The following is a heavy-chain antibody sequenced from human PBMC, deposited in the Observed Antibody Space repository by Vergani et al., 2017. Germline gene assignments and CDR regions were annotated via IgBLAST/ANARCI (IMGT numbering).Heavy chain of an antibody. CDR3: ARARDSSGYYWSYYYYGMDV. CDR1: GYSFSSYD. Sequence: QVQLVQSGAEVKKPGASVKVSCRASGYSFSSYDISWVRQATGQGLEWMGWMNPNSGTTGYAQKFQGRVTITADESTSTAYMELSSLRSEDTAVYYCARARDSSGYYWSYYYYGMDVWGQGTTVTVSS. J-gene: IGHJ6*02. CDR2: MNPNSGTT. D-gene: IGHD3-22*01. V-gene: IGHV1-8*01.